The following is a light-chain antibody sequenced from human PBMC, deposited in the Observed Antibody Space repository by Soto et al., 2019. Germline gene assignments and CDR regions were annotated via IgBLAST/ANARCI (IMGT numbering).Light chain of an antibody. CDR3: QQYGTSPLT. J-gene: IGKJ4*01. CDR2: GAS. Sequence: EVVLTQSPGSLSLSPGERATLSCRAGQSVSARYLAWYQQKPGQAPRLLIYGASSRATGIPDRFSGGGSVTDFTLTISRLEPEDFAVYYCQQYGTSPLTFGGGTKVEIK. CDR1: QSVSARY. V-gene: IGKV3-20*01.